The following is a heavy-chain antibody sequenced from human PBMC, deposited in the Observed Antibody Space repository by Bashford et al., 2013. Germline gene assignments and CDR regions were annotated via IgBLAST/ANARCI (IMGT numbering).Heavy chain of an antibody. CDR2: MNPKSGNT. J-gene: IGHJ4*02. Sequence: ASVKVSCKASGYTFSTYDIIWVRQAAGQGLEWMGWMNPKSGNTGYADSLQGRVTMTMNTSTSTAYMDLSSLTTDDTAVYYCARAPASTTWGQGTLVHRLL. D-gene: IGHD4-17*01. CDR3: ARAPASTT. V-gene: IGHV1-8*02. CDR1: GYTFSTYD.